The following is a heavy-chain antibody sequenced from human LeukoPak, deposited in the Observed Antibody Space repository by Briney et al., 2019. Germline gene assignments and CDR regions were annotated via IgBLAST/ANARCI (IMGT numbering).Heavy chain of an antibody. V-gene: IGHV3-30*04. J-gene: IGHJ4*02. CDR1: EFTFSSYS. Sequence: GGSLRLSCAVSEFTFSSYSMHWIRQAPGKGLEWVAIISYEGSNKYYADSVKGRFTISRDNSKNTLYLQMNSLRAEDTAVYYCARDLVQYSISGDLVDLWGQGTLVTVSS. CDR2: ISYEGSNK. CDR3: ARDLVQYSISGDLVDL. D-gene: IGHD6-6*01.